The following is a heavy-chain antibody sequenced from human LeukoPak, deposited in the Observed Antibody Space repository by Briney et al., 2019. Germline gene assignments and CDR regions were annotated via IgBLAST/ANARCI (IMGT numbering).Heavy chain of an antibody. D-gene: IGHD4-23*01. CDR1: GFTFSSYG. CDR3: ARDVGDTVVTGDAFDI. CDR2: IWYDGSNK. J-gene: IGHJ3*02. V-gene: IGHV3-33*01. Sequence: PGGSLRLSCAASGFTFSSYGMHWVRQAPGKGLEWVAVIWYDGSNKYYADSVKGRFTIPRDNSKNTLYLQMNSLRAEDTAVYYCARDVGDTVVTGDAFDIWGQGTMVTVSS.